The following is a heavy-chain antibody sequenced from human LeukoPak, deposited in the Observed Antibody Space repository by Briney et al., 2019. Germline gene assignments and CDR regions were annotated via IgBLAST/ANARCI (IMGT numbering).Heavy chain of an antibody. CDR2: IYHSGST. V-gene: IGHV4-39*01. D-gene: IGHD3-22*01. J-gene: IGHJ2*01. CDR1: GGSISSISYY. CDR3: ARQGIVVVIRPYWYFDL. Sequence: SETLSLTCTVSGGSISSISYYWGWIRQPPGKGLEWIGSIYHSGSTYYNPSLKSRVTISVDTSKNQFSLKLSSVTAADTAVYYCARQGIVVVIRPYWYFDLWGRGTLVTVSS.